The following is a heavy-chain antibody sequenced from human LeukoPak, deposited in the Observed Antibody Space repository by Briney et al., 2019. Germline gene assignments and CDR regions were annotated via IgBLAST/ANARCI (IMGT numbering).Heavy chain of an antibody. D-gene: IGHD6-19*01. Sequence: ASVKVSCMASGYTFTDYGFSWVRQAPGQGLEWLGWISTYNGNTKSAQNYQGRVTMTTDKFTSTAYMELGSLRSDDTAVSYCVIGDLLAVVPYWGQGTLVTVSS. CDR2: ISTYNGNT. CDR3: VIGDLLAVVPY. CDR1: GYTFTDYG. V-gene: IGHV1-18*01. J-gene: IGHJ4*02.